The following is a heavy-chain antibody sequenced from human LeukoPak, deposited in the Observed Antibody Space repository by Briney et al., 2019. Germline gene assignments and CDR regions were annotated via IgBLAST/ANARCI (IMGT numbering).Heavy chain of an antibody. D-gene: IGHD6-19*01. CDR1: GFTFSNYE. CDR3: ARDGVVDSSGWYVDY. V-gene: IGHV3-48*03. J-gene: IGHJ4*02. Sequence: AGGSLRLSRATSGFTFSNYEMNWVRQAPGKGLEWVSYITTSGGIKSYADSVKGRFTISRDNAKNSVYLQINSLRAEDTAVYYCARDGVVDSSGWYVDYWGQGTLVTVSS. CDR2: ITTSGGIK.